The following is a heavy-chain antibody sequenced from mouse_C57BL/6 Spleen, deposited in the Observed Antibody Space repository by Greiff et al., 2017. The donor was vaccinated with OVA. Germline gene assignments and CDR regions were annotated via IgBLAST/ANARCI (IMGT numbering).Heavy chain of an antibody. J-gene: IGHJ2*01. D-gene: IGHD2-4*01. CDR3: ARDSSYDYPFDY. Sequence: EVKLLESGPGLVKPSQSLSLTCSVTGYSITSGYYWNWIRQFPGNKLEWMGYISYDGSNNYNPSLKNRISITRDTSKNQFFLKLNSVTTEDTATYYCARDSSYDYPFDYWGQGTTLTVSS. CDR2: ISYDGSN. V-gene: IGHV3-6*01. CDR1: GYSITSGYY.